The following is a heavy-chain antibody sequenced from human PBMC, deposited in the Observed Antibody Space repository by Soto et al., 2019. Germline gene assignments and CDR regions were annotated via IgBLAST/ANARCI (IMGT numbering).Heavy chain of an antibody. V-gene: IGHV3-30-3*01. Sequence: GGSLRLACAASGFTFSSYAMHWVRQAPGKGLEWVAVISYDGSNKYYADSVKGRFTISRDNSKNTLYLQMNSLRAEDTAMYYCARSVPLAEQWLVRGMDYWGQGTLVTVSS. D-gene: IGHD6-19*01. CDR1: GFTFSSYA. CDR2: ISYDGSNK. J-gene: IGHJ4*02. CDR3: ARSVPLAEQWLVRGMDY.